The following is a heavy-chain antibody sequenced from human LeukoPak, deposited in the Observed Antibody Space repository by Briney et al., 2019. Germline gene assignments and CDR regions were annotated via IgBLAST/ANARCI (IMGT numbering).Heavy chain of an antibody. CDR3: ARDETERDDYYGMDV. V-gene: IGHV1-69*04. CDR1: GGTFTTHA. J-gene: IGHJ6*02. CDR2: IIPMLDKA. Sequence: VKVSCKASGGTFTTHAINWVRQAPGQGFEWTGRIIPMLDKANYGQKSQGRVTITADKFTTTVYMELTSLRSEDTAVYYCARDETERDDYYGMDVWGQGTTVTVSS.